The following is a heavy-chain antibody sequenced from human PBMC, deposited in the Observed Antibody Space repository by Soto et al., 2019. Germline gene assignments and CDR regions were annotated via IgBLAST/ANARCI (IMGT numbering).Heavy chain of an antibody. D-gene: IGHD4-17*01. J-gene: IGHJ4*02. CDR2: FDPEDGET. CDR3: AKMTTVTTCLGY. V-gene: IGHV1-24*01. Sequence: AASVKVSCKVSGYTLTDLSMHWVRQAPGKGLEWMGGFDPEDGETVYTQNFQGRVTMTADTSTDTAYMEVSSLRSEDTAVYYCAKMTTVTTCLGYWGQGTLVTVSS. CDR1: GYTLTDLS.